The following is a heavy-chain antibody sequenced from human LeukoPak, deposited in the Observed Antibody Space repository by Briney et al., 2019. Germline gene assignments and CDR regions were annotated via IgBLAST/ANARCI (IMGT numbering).Heavy chain of an antibody. CDR1: GGTFSSYA. CDR3: AREAYYYDSSGYYYVKLAEDFQH. CDR2: IIPIFGTA. J-gene: IGHJ1*01. V-gene: IGHV1-69*05. D-gene: IGHD3-22*01. Sequence: ASLKVSCKASGGTFSSYAISWVRQAPGQGLEWMGRIIPIFGTANYAQKFQGRVTITTDESTSTAYMELSSLRSEDTAVYYCAREAYYYDSSGYYYVKLAEDFQHWGQGTLVTVSS.